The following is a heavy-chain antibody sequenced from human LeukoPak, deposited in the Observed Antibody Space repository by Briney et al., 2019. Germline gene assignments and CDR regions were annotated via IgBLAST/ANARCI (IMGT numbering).Heavy chain of an antibody. V-gene: IGHV3-21*01. D-gene: IGHD2-8*01. CDR1: GFTFRTYT. Sequence: GGSLRLSCAASGFTFRTYTMHWVRQAPGKGLEWVSSISSSSSYIYCADSLKGRFTISRDNAKNSLFLQMNSLRAEDTAVYYCAREALSSVDYWGQGTLVTVSS. J-gene: IGHJ4*02. CDR2: ISSSSSYI. CDR3: AREALSSVDY.